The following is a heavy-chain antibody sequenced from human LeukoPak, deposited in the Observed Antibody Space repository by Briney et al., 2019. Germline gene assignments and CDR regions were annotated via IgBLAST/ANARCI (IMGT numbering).Heavy chain of an antibody. V-gene: IGHV1-69*13. CDR2: IIPIFGTA. D-gene: IGHD3-22*01. J-gene: IGHJ4*02. CDR3: ARQYYYDSRGYYDQGLD. Sequence: SVKVSCKASGGTFSSYAISWVRQAPGQGLEWMGGIIPIFGTANYAQKFQGRVTITADESTSTAYMELSSLRSEDTAVYYCARQYYYDSRGYYDQGLDWGQGTLVTVSS. CDR1: GGTFSSYA.